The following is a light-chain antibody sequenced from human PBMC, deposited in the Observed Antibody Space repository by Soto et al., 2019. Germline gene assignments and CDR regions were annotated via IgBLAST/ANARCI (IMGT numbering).Light chain of an antibody. CDR2: DNN. CDR1: SSNIGNNY. CDR3: GTWDSSLSAYV. V-gene: IGLV1-51*01. Sequence: GSSSNIGNNYVSWYQQLPGTAPKLLIYDNNKRPSGIPDRFSDSKSGTSATLAITGLQTGDEADYYCGTWDSSLSAYVFGTGTKVTVL. J-gene: IGLJ1*01.